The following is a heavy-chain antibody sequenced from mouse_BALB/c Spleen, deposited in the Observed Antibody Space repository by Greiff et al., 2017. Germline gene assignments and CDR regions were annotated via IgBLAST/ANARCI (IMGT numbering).Heavy chain of an antibody. CDR2: ISYSGST. CDR1: AYSITSDYA. D-gene: IGHD2-3*01. V-gene: IGHV3-2*02. Sequence: DVQLQESGPGLVKPSQSLSLTCTVTAYSITSDYAWNWIRQFPGNKLEWMGYISYSGSTSYNPSLKSRISITRDTSKNQFFLQLNSVTTEDTATYYCARRDDGYYFDYWGQGTTLTVSS. J-gene: IGHJ2*01. CDR3: ARRDDGYYFDY.